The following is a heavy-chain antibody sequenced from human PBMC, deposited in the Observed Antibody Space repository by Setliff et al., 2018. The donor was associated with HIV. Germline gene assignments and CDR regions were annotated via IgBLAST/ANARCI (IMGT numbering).Heavy chain of an antibody. D-gene: IGHD5-12*01. Sequence: SETLSLTCTVSGGSISSYYWSWIRQPPGKGLEWIGYIYYSGSTKHNPSLKSRVTISLDTSKNQFSLKLTSVTAADTAVYYCARQGGYSGYGFYYYYYYMDVWGKGTTVTVSS. V-gene: IGHV4-59*01. CDR2: IYYSGST. J-gene: IGHJ6*03. CDR1: GGSISSYY. CDR3: ARQGGYSGYGFYYYYYYMDV.